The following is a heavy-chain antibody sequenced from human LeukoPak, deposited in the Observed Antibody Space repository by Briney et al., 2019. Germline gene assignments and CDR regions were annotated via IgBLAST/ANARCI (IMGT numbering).Heavy chain of an antibody. CDR1: GYTFTSYD. CDR2: MNPNSGNT. Sequence: ASVKVSCKASGYTFTSYDINWVRQATGQGLEWMGWMNPNSGNTGYAQKFHGRVTMTRNTSISTAYMELSSLRSEDTAVYYCARNPTVTTRRPRTSWFDPWGQGTPVTVSS. V-gene: IGHV1-8*01. J-gene: IGHJ5*02. CDR3: ARNPTVTTRRPRTSWFDP. D-gene: IGHD4-17*01.